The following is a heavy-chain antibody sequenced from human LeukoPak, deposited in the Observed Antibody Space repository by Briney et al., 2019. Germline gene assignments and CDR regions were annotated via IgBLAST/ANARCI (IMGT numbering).Heavy chain of an antibody. J-gene: IGHJ4*02. CDR2: IRRKAYGGTT. D-gene: IGHD3-22*01. CDR1: GFTFSSYG. V-gene: IGHV3-49*04. Sequence: GGSLRLSCVVSGFTFSSYGMTWVRQAPGKGLEWVGFIRRKAYGGTTEYAASVKGRFTISRDDSKSIAYLQMNSLKTEDTAMYYCTRPARISMIVGDLGYFHYWGQGTLVTVSS. CDR3: TRPARISMIVGDLGYFHY.